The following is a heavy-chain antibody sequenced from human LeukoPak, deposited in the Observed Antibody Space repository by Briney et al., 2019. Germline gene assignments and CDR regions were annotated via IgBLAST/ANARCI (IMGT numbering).Heavy chain of an antibody. CDR1: GYSFTGYF. V-gene: IGHV1-2*02. CDR2: IDPNSGDT. Sequence: ASVKVSCKASGYSFTGYFIHWVRQAAGQGLEGMGCIDPNSGDTKYAQKFPGRVSMPRDTSTRTAYMELSRLRSDDTAVYFCARSGSTGYSLDYWGQGTLVTVSS. D-gene: IGHD3-22*01. CDR3: ARSGSTGYSLDY. J-gene: IGHJ4*02.